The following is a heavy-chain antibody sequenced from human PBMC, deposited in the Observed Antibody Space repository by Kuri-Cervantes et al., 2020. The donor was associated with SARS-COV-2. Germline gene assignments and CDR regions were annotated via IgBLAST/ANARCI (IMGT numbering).Heavy chain of an antibody. CDR2: IYYSGST. CDR3: AREPPGWLRNSGENWYFDL. V-gene: IGHV4-59*01. CDR1: GGSISSYY. D-gene: IGHD5-12*01. Sequence: SETLSLTCTVSGGSISSYYWSWIRQPPGKGLEWIGCIYYSGSTNYNPSLKSRVTISVDTSKNQFSLKLSSVTAADTAVYYCAREPPGWLRNSGENWYFDLWGRGTLVTVSS. J-gene: IGHJ2*01.